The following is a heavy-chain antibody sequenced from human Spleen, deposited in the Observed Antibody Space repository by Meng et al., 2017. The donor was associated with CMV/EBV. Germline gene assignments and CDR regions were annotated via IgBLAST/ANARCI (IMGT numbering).Heavy chain of an antibody. Sequence: SETLSLTCGVSGDSISRSNWWSWVRQPPGKGLEWIGEISYIGSTNYNPALKSRVTISADKSKNHFSLTLSSVTAADTAVYYCARSVDTAMGYFEYWGQGTLVTVS. D-gene: IGHD5-18*01. CDR3: ARSVDTAMGYFEY. V-gene: IGHV4-4*02. CDR1: GDSISRSNW. CDR2: ISYIGST. J-gene: IGHJ4*02.